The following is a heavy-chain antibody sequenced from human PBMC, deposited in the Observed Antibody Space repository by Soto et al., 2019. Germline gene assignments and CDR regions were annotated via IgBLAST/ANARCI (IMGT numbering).Heavy chain of an antibody. CDR2: LDTGNGDS. D-gene: IGHD3-10*01. CDR3: ARDLWFGEYPYYFDY. J-gene: IGHJ4*02. V-gene: IGHV1-3*04. CDR1: GYTFTDYT. Sequence: QVRLVQSGGEVKKPGASVRISCKASGYTFTDYTLHWVRQAPGQGLEWMGCLDTGNGDSKFSQKFEGRVTFTRQTFATTAYMDLSRLRSEDTAVYFCARDLWFGEYPYYFDYCGQGTLITVSS.